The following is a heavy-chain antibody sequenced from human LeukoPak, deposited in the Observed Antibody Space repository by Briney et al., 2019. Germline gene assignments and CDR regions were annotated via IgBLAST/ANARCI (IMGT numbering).Heavy chain of an antibody. CDR1: GGSFSGYY. J-gene: IGHJ4*02. V-gene: IGHV4-34*01. CDR2: INHSGST. Sequence: SETLSLTCAVYGGSFSGYYWSWIRQPPGKGLEWIGEINHSGSTNYNPSLKSRVTISVDTSKNQFSLMLSSVTAADTAVYYCAWLAHPSGGYCTNGVCYDFDYWGQGTLVTVSS. D-gene: IGHD2-8*01. CDR3: AWLAHPSGGYCTNGVCYDFDY.